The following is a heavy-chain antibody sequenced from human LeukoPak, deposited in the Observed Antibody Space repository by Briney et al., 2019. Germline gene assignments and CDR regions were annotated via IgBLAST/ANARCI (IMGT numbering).Heavy chain of an antibody. CDR1: EFAFNSYT. Sequence: PGGSLRLSCAASEFAFNSYTIKWVRQAPGKGLEWVSAITSRGTHIYNADSVKGRFTISRDNAENSAYLQMSSLRAEDTAVYYCARVAQGATTENYYYYYMDVWGKGTTVTVSS. D-gene: IGHD4-11*01. V-gene: IGHV3-21*01. J-gene: IGHJ6*03. CDR3: ARVAQGATTENYYYYYMDV. CDR2: ITSRGTHI.